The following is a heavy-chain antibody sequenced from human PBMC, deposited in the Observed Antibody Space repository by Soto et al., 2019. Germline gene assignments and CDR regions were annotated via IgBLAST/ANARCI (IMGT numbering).Heavy chain of an antibody. CDR1: GYTFTSYY. D-gene: IGHD2-2*01. CDR3: ASSSLTDAFDI. CDR2: INPSGGST. Sequence: ASVKVSCKASGYTFTSYYMRWVRQAPGQGLEWMGIINPSGGSTSYAQKFQGRVTMTRDTSTSTVYMELSSLRSEDTAVYYCASSSLTDAFDIWGQGTMVTVSS. J-gene: IGHJ3*02. V-gene: IGHV1-46*03.